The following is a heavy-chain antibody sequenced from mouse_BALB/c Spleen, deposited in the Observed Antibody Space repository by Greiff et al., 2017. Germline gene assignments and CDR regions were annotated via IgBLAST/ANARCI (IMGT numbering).Heavy chain of an antibody. Sequence: VQRVESGPGLVAPSQSLSITCTVSGFSLTSYGVHWVRQPPGKGLEWLGVIWAGGSTNYNSALMSRLSISKDNSKSQVFLKMNSLQTDDTAMYYCARELGRGRYFDVWGAGTTVTVSS. J-gene: IGHJ1*01. CDR1: GFSLTSYG. V-gene: IGHV2-9*02. CDR2: IWAGGST. D-gene: IGHD4-1*01. CDR3: ARELGRGRYFDV.